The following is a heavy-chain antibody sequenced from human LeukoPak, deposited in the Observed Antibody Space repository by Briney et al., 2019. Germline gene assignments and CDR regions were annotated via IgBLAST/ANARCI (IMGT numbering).Heavy chain of an antibody. CDR2: ISLRGWT. CDR3: SRESGPFRPFAY. CDR1: GCSITSTNW. J-gene: IGHJ4*02. D-gene: IGHD1-26*01. Sequence: PSGTLSLTCGGSGCSITSTNWWSWVRQPPGQGLEWIGEISLRGWTNYNPSLNSRVTMSLDESKNQLTLNLTSVTAADTAIYYCSRESGPFRPFAYWVQGTLVTVPS. V-gene: IGHV4-4*02.